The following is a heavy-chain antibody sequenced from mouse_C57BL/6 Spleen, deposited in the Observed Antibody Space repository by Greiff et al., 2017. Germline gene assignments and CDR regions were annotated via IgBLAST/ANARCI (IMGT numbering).Heavy chain of an antibody. D-gene: IGHD1-1*01. V-gene: IGHV1-64*01. CDR3: ARSYYGSSLYAMDY. Sequence: VQLQQPGAELVKPGASVKLSCKASGYTFTSYWMHWVKQRPGQGLEWIGMIHPNSGSTNYNEKFKSKATLTVDKSSSTAYMQLSSLTSGDSSVYYCARSYYGSSLYAMDYWGQGTSVTVSS. CDR1: GYTFTSYW. CDR2: IHPNSGST. J-gene: IGHJ4*01.